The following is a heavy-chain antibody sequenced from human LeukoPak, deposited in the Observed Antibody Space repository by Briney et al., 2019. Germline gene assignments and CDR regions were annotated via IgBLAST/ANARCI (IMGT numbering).Heavy chain of an antibody. Sequence: GGSLRLSCVASGFTFGKYWMSWVRQAPGKGLEWVANIKLDGSEKNYVDSVKGRFTISRDNTKNSLYLQMNSLRAEDTAVYHCASDSPYYGMDVWGQGTTVTVSS. V-gene: IGHV3-7*01. CDR2: IKLDGSEK. J-gene: IGHJ6*02. CDR1: GFTFGKYW. CDR3: ASDSPYYGMDV.